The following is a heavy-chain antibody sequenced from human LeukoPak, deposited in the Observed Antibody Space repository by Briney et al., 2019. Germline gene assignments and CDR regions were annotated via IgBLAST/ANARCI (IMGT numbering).Heavy chain of an antibody. CDR2: ISSSGSTI. Sequence: GGSLRLSCAASGFTFSDYYMSWIRQAPGKGLEWVSYISSSGSTIYYADSVKGRFTISRDNAKNSLHLQMNSLRAEDTAVYYCARDDYVWGTSFDYWGQGTLVTVSS. J-gene: IGHJ4*02. D-gene: IGHD3-16*01. V-gene: IGHV3-11*01. CDR1: GFTFSDYY. CDR3: ARDDYVWGTSFDY.